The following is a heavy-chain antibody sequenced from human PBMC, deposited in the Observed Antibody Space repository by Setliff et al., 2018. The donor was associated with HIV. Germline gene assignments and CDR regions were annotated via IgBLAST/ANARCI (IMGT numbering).Heavy chain of an antibody. V-gene: IGHV4-61*09. CDR2: IHTSGST. J-gene: IGHJ6*04. CDR1: GGSISSGSYY. CDR3: ARDQRYCTNALCPEALDV. Sequence: SETLSLTCTVSGGSISSGSYYWSWIRLPAGKGLEWIGQIHTSGSTNYNPSLKSRLTISIDTSKNQFSLKLSSVTAADTAVYYCARDQRYCTNALCPEALDVWGKGTTVTVSS. D-gene: IGHD2-8*01.